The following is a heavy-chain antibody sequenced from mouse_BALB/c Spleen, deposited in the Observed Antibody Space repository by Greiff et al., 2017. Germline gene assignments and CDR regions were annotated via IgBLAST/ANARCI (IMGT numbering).Heavy chain of an antibody. D-gene: IGHD2-14*01. CDR3: ARPYYRYDWYFDV. J-gene: IGHJ1*01. CDR1: GFSLTSYG. Sequence: VQLVESGPGLVQPSQSLSITCTVSGFSLTSYGVHWVRQSPGKGLEWLGVIWSGGSTDYNAAFISRLSISKDNSKSQVFFKMNSLQANDTAIYYCARPYYRYDWYFDVWGAGTTVTVSS. V-gene: IGHV2-2*02. CDR2: IWSGGST.